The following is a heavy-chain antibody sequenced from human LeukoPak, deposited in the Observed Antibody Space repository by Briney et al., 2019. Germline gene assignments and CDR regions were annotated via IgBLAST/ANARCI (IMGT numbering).Heavy chain of an antibody. CDR2: INQDSTEN. CDR3: ASPGAVVSTATTTFAI. V-gene: IGHV3-7*01. J-gene: IGHJ3*02. D-gene: IGHD1-14*01. Sequence: GGSLRLSCVTSGFTFSRYWMSWVRQAPGKGLEWVANINQDSTENHYVESVRGRFTISGDNAKRSLYLQMSSLRGEDTALYYCASPGAVVSTATTTFAIWGQGTMVTVSS. CDR1: GFTFSRYW.